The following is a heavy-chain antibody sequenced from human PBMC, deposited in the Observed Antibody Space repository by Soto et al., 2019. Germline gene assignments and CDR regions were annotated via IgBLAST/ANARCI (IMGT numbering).Heavy chain of an antibody. CDR2: INPNSGGT. V-gene: IGHV1-2*02. Sequence: GASVKVSCKASGYTFTGYYMHWVRQAPGQGLEWMGWINPNSGGTNYAQKFQGRVTMTRDTSISTAYMELSRLRSDDTAVYYCARWGSVDTAMVRGGYFDYWGQGTMVTVSS. J-gene: IGHJ4*02. CDR3: ARWGSVDTAMVRGGYFDY. CDR1: GYTFTGYY. D-gene: IGHD5-18*01.